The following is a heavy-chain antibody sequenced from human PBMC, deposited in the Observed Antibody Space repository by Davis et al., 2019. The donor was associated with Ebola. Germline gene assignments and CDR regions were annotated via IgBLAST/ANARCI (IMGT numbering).Heavy chain of an antibody. V-gene: IGHV3-21*06. CDR1: GFTFSSYS. CDR3: ARDHQWLRRLDY. J-gene: IGHJ4*02. Sequence: PGGSLRLSCAASGFTFSSYSMNWVRQAPGKGLEWVSSISSSSSYIYYADSVKGRFTISRDNGKNIMYLQMNSLRAEDTAVYYCARDHQWLRRLDYWGQGTLVTVSS. D-gene: IGHD5-12*01. CDR2: ISSSSSYI.